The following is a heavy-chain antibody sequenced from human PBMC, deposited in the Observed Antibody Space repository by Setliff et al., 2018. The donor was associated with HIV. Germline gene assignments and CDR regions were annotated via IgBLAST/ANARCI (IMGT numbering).Heavy chain of an antibody. V-gene: IGHV4-39*07. Sequence: SETLSLTCTVSGGSISVGSHYWGWTRQPPGKGLEWIGSIYYSGSTSYNPSLKSRLTISVDTSKNQFSLKLDSVTAADTAVYYCARIIGSDISGAQYYFDHWGQGSLVTVSS. J-gene: IGHJ4*02. CDR2: IYYSGST. CDR3: ARIIGSDISGAQYYFDH. CDR1: GGSISVGSHY. D-gene: IGHD1-20*01.